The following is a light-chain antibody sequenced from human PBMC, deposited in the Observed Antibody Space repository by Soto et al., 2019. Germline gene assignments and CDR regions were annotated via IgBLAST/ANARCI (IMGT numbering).Light chain of an antibody. CDR3: SSYTAYTTLWV. V-gene: IGLV2-14*01. J-gene: IGLJ3*02. CDR2: GVS. CDR1: PSDIGNYNY. Sequence: QSALTQPASVSGSPGQSITISCNGTPSDIGNYNYVSWYQQHPGKAPKLIIYGVSNRPSGVSNRFSASKSGNAASLTISGLQAEDEADYYCSSYTAYTTLWVFGGGTKLTVL.